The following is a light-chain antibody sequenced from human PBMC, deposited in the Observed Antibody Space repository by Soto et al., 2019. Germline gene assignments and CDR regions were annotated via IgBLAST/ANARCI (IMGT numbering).Light chain of an antibody. CDR2: GAS. V-gene: IGKV3-20*01. J-gene: IGKJ2*01. CDR1: QSVSSSY. Sequence: EIVLTQSQGTLSLSPGERATLSCRASQSVSSSYLGWYQQKPGQAPRLLIYGASSRATGIPDRFSGSGSGTDFTLTISRREPEDFAVYYCEQYDSSPPFTLGQGTRLEI. CDR3: EQYDSSPPFT.